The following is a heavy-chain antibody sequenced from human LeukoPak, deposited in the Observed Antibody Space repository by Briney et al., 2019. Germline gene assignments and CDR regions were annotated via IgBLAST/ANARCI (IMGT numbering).Heavy chain of an antibody. CDR1: GFTFSTYV. CDR2: ISYDGSNQ. V-gene: IGHV3-30-3*02. CDR3: AKSMRDIVVVPAAKNAFDI. Sequence: PGTSLRLSCAASGFTFSTYVMHWVRQAPGKGLEWLALISYDGSNQYYADSVKGRFTISRDNSKNTLNLQMNSLRAEDTAVYYCAKSMRDIVVVPAAKNAFDIWGQGTMVTVSS. J-gene: IGHJ3*02. D-gene: IGHD2-2*01.